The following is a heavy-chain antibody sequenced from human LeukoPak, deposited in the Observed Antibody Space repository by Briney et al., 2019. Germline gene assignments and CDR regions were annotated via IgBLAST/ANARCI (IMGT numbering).Heavy chain of an antibody. CDR1: GFTFSDYY. Sequence: NPGGSLRLSCAAFGFTFSDYYMSWIRQAPGKGLEWVSYISSSGSTIYYADSVKGRFTISRDNAKNSLYLQVNSLRAEGTAVYYCARDWRWLTFDPWGQGTLVTVSS. J-gene: IGHJ5*02. V-gene: IGHV3-11*04. D-gene: IGHD5-12*01. CDR2: ISSSGSTI. CDR3: ARDWRWLTFDP.